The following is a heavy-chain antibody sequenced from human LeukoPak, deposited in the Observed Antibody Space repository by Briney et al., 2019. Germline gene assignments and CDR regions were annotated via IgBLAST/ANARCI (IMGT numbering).Heavy chain of an antibody. CDR1: GFTFSSYE. J-gene: IGHJ4*02. V-gene: IGHV3-48*03. CDR2: ISSSGSTI. Sequence: GGSLRLSCAASGFTFSSYEMNWVRQAPGKGLEWVSYISSSGSTIYYADSVKGRFTISRDNAKNSLYLQMNSLRAEDTAVYYCAGVRGLRYYYDSSGYYAFDYWGQGTLVTVSS. CDR3: AGVRGLRYYYDSSGYYAFDY. D-gene: IGHD3-22*01.